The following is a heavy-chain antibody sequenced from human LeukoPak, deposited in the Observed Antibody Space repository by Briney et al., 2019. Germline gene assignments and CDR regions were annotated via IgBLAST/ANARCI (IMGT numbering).Heavy chain of an antibody. CDR3: ARVVRYFDWSLNGPVDY. V-gene: IGHV3-43*01. Sequence: GGSLRLSCAASGFTFDDYTMHWVRHAPGKGLEWVSLITWDGGSTYYADSVKGRFTISRDNAKNSLYLQMDSLRAEDTAVYYCARVVRYFDWSLNGPVDYWGQGTLVTVSS. D-gene: IGHD3-9*01. J-gene: IGHJ4*02. CDR2: ITWDGGST. CDR1: GFTFDDYT.